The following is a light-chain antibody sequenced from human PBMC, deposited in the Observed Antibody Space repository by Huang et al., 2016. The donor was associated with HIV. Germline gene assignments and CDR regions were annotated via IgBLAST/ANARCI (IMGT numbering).Light chain of an antibody. Sequence: EMVMTQSPATLSVSPGEGATRSCRASQSVSTKLAWYQQKPGQAPRLLIYGTSTRATGVPATFSGSGSGTEFTLTISNLRSEDFAVYYCQQYNIWPRTFGGGTKVEI. J-gene: IGKJ4*01. CDR1: QSVSTK. V-gene: IGKV3-15*01. CDR2: GTS. CDR3: QQYNIWPRT.